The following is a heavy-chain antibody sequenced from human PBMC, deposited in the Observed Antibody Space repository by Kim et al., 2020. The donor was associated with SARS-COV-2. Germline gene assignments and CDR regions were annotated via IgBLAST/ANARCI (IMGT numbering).Heavy chain of an antibody. CDR3: ARGVFQYYYGSGSYYNGESPPNDY. V-gene: IGHV3-33*05. CDR1: GFTFSSYG. CDR2: ISYDGSNK. Sequence: GGSLRLSCAASGFTFSSYGMHWVRQAPGKGLEWVAVISYDGSNKYYADSVKGRFTISRDNSKNTLYLQMNSLRAEDTAVYYCARGVFQYYYGSGSYYNGESPPNDYWGQGTLVTVSS. J-gene: IGHJ4*02. D-gene: IGHD3-10*01.